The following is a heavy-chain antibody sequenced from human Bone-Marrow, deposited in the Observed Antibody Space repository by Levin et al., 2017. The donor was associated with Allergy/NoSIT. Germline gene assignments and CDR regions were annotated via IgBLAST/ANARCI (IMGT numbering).Heavy chain of an antibody. CDR3: VRGTTEGPPIDY. V-gene: IGHV1-2*06. CDR2: IYPNSGGK. J-gene: IGHJ4*02. CDR1: GYTFTDYY. Sequence: ASVKVSCKASGYTFTDYYMHWVREAPGQGLEWMGRIYPNSGGKNYAQKFQGRVTVTRDTSISTAYMALRSLTSDATAEDYCVRGTTEGPPIDYWGEGPLVTVSA. D-gene: IGHD1-1*01.